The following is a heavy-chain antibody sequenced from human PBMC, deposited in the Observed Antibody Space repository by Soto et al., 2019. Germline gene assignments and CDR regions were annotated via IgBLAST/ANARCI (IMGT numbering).Heavy chain of an antibody. CDR2: IGTVGDT. CDR1: GFTFDSYD. D-gene: IGHD1-26*01. Sequence: EVQLVESGGGLVRPGGSLRLSCAASGFTFDSYDMHWVRQAAGKPLERVSSIGTVGDTYYQDSVKGRFTFSRDNGKSSLSLQMNSLRVEDTAIYFCARGAPTGSFLFDYWGQGMLVAVSS. V-gene: IGHV3-13*01. CDR3: ARGAPTGSFLFDY. J-gene: IGHJ4*02.